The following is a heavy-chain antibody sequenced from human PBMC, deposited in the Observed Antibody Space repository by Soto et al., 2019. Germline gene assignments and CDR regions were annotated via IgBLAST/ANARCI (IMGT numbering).Heavy chain of an antibody. CDR3: AGHGEVPAVFDC. CDR2: INAGNGNT. CDR1: GYTFTGYA. Sequence: ASVKVSCKASGYTFTGYAMHWVRQAPGQRLEWMGWINAGNGNTKYSQKFQGRVTITRDTSASTAYMELSSLRSEDTAVYYCAGHGEVPAVFDCWAQEPGVAVPS. V-gene: IGHV1-3*01. J-gene: IGHJ4*02.